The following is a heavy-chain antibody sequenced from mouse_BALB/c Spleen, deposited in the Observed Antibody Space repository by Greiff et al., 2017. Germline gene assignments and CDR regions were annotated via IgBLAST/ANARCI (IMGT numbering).Heavy chain of an antibody. Sequence: EVKLVESGGGLVQPGGSLKLSCAASGFTFSSYGMSWVRQTPDKRLELVATINSNGGSTYYPDSVKGRFTISRDNAKNTLYLQMSSLKSEDTAMYYCARVGYYGYYFDYWGQGTTLTVSS. CDR3: ARVGYYGYYFDY. CDR2: INSNGGST. D-gene: IGHD1-2*01. CDR1: GFTFSSYG. V-gene: IGHV5-6-3*01. J-gene: IGHJ2*01.